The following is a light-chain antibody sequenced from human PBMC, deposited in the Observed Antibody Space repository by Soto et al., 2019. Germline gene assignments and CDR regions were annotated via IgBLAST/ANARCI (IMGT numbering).Light chain of an antibody. CDR3: QKYNNWLIT. J-gene: IGKJ5*01. Sequence: ILMTQSPVTISVSPVQIPTLSGRASQSVSSNLAWYQQKPGQAPRLLIYGASTRATGIPARFSGSGSGTEFTLTISSLQSEDFAVYYCQKYNNWLITFGKGQRRAIK. V-gene: IGKV3D-15*01. CDR1: QSVSSN. CDR2: GAS.